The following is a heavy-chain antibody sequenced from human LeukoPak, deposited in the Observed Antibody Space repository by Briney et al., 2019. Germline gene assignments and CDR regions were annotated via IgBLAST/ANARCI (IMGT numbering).Heavy chain of an antibody. D-gene: IGHD2-2*01. J-gene: IGHJ4*02. CDR3: ARGARPVAMRNYFDY. V-gene: IGHV1-69*06. CDR1: GGTFSSYA. Sequence: SVKVSCKASGGTFSSYAISWVRQAPGQGLEWMGGIIPIFGTANYAQKFQGRVTITADKSTSTAYMELSSLRSEDTAVYYCARGARPVAMRNYFDYWGQGTLVTVSS. CDR2: IIPIFGTA.